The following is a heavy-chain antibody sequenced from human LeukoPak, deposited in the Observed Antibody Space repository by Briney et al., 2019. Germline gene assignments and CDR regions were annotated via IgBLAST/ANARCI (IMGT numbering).Heavy chain of an antibody. CDR1: GGSISSGGYY. D-gene: IGHD6-13*01. J-gene: IGHJ1*01. CDR3: ARGIRIAAGLSGGLEH. Sequence: PSETLSLTCTVPGGSISSGGYYWSWIRQPPGKGLEWTWYIFHSGSTYYNPSLKSRVTISVARSKTQFSLKLRSVTAADTAMYYCARGIRIAAGLSGGLEHWGQGTLVTVSS. V-gene: IGHV4-30-2*01. CDR2: IFHSGST.